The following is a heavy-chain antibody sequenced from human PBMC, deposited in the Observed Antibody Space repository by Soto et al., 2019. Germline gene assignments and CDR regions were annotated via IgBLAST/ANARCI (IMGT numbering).Heavy chain of an antibody. CDR3: ARAQGSGFLVS. CDR1: GGSISSGDYY. D-gene: IGHD3-10*01. J-gene: IGHJ4*02. CDR2: IYYSGST. Sequence: QVQLRESGPGLVKSSQTLSLTCTVSGGSISSGDYYWSWIRQPPGKGLEWIGYIYYSGSTYYNPSLKSRVTISVDTSTNQFSLKLSSVTAADTAVYYCARAQGSGFLVSWGQGTLVTVSS. V-gene: IGHV4-30-4*01.